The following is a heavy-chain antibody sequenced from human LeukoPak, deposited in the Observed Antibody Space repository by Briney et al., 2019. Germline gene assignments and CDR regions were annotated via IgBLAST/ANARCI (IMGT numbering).Heavy chain of an antibody. CDR2: ISWNSGNI. CDR1: GFTFDDYA. CDR3: AKAPTRFVVGATIDY. Sequence: GRSLKLSCAASGFTFDDYAMHWVRQAPGKGLEWVSGISWNSGNIGYADSVKGRFTISRDNAKNSLYLQMNSLRAEDTALYYCAKAPTRFVVGATIDYWGQGTLVTVSS. V-gene: IGHV3-9*01. D-gene: IGHD1-26*01. J-gene: IGHJ4*02.